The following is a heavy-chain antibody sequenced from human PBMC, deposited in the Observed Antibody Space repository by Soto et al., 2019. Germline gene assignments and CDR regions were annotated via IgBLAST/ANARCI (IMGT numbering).Heavy chain of an antibody. CDR1: GGSISSSSYY. D-gene: IGHD6-19*01. CDR2: IYYSGST. V-gene: IGHV4-39*01. J-gene: IGHJ4*02. Sequence: QLQLQESGPGLVKPSETLSLTCTVSGGSISSSSYYWGWIRQPPGKGLEWIGSIYYSGSTYYNPSLKSRVTISVDTSKNQFSLKLSSVTAADTAVYYCARLKGSWLGFDYWGQGTLVTVSS. CDR3: ARLKGSWLGFDY.